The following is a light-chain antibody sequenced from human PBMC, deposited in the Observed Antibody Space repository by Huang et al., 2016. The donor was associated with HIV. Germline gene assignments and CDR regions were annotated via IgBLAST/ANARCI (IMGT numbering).Light chain of an antibody. CDR3: QQYNNWPPWT. CDR1: QSVNNK. CDR2: DAS. V-gene: IGKV3-15*01. Sequence: EVVMTQSPVTLSVSPGERATLSCRASQSVNNKLAWFQQKPGQAPRLLIQDASIRATGIPDRFSGSGSGTEFTRTISSLQSEDFAVYYCQQYNNWPPWTFGQGTKVEIK. J-gene: IGKJ1*01.